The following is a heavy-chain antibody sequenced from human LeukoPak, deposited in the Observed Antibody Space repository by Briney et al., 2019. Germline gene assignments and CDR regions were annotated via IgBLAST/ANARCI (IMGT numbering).Heavy chain of an antibody. J-gene: IGHJ4*02. CDR1: GGTFSSYA. D-gene: IGHD6-13*01. CDR3: ARVAPTAAGTSYYFDD. CDR2: IIPIFGTA. Sequence: ASVTVSCKASGGTFSSYAISWVRQAPGQGLEWMGGIIPIFGTANYAQKFQGRVTITTDESTSTAYMELSSLRSEDTAVYYCARVAPTAAGTSYYFDDWGQGTLVTVSS. V-gene: IGHV1-69*05.